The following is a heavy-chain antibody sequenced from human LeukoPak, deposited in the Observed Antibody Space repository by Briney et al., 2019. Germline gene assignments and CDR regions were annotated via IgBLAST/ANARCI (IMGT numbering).Heavy chain of an antibody. CDR1: GFTVSSNY. V-gene: IGHV3-53*01. CDR2: IYSSGST. Sequence: GGSLRLSCAASGFTVSSNYMSWVRQAPGEGLEWVSVIYSSGSTDYADSVKGRFTIFRDNSKNTLYLQMNSLRAEDTAVYYCARDRSSGYGVDYWGQGTLVTVSS. CDR3: ARDRSSGYGVDY. J-gene: IGHJ4*02. D-gene: IGHD3-22*01.